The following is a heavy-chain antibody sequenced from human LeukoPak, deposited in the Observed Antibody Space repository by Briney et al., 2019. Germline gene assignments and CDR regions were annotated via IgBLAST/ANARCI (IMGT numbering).Heavy chain of an antibody. J-gene: IGHJ4*02. V-gene: IGHV3-13*01. CDR3: ARVHYYGSGSYYGGYYFDY. CDR1: GFTFSSYD. CDR2: IGTAGDT. Sequence: GGSLRLSCAASGFTFSSYDMHWVRHATGKGLEWVSAIGTAGDTYYPGSVKGRFTISRENAKNSLCLQMNSLRAGDTAVYYCARVHYYGSGSYYGGYYFDYWGQGALVTVSS. D-gene: IGHD3-10*01.